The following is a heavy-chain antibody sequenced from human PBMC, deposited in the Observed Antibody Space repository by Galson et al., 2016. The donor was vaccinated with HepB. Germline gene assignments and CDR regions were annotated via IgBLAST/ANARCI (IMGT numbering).Heavy chain of an antibody. CDR1: GFIFSNAW. J-gene: IGHJ4*02. Sequence: SLRLSCAASGFIFSNAWMTWVRQAPGKGLEWVGRIKSKAEGGATDCGAPVKGRFTISRDDSKNTLYLQMNRLKAEDTAVYYCTTDVYWGQGTLVTVSS. V-gene: IGHV3-15*01. CDR3: TTDVY. CDR2: IKSKAEGGAT.